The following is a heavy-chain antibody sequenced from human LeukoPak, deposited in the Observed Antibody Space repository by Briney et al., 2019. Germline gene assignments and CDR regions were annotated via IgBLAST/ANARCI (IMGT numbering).Heavy chain of an antibody. CDR1: GFPFSSYG. CDR3: ARDRPSGY. V-gene: IGHV3-33*01. CDR2: IWYDGSNK. Sequence: GRSLRLSCAASGFPFSSYGMHWVSQAPAKGLEWVAIIWYDGSNKYYADSVKGRFTISRDNSKNTLYLQMSSLRAEDTAVYYCARDRPSGYWGQGTLVTVSS. J-gene: IGHJ4*02.